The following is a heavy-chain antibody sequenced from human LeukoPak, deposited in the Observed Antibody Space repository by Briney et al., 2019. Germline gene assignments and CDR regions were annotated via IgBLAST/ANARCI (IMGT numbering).Heavy chain of an antibody. D-gene: IGHD3-10*01. V-gene: IGHV4-34*01. Sequence: PSETLSLTCAVYGGSFSGYYWSWIRQPPGKGLEWIGEINHSGSTNYNPSLKSRVTISVDTSKNQFSLKLSSVTAADTAVYYCARGVGENPWGQGTLVTVSS. CDR3: ARGVGENP. J-gene: IGHJ5*02. CDR2: INHSGST. CDR1: GGSFSGYY.